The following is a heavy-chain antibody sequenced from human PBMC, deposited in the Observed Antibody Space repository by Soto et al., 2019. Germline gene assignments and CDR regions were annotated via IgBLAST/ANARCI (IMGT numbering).Heavy chain of an antibody. CDR2: IIPLSGVP. CDR1: GGTFSSYA. Sequence: QVQLVQSGAEVKKPGSSVKVSCKSSGGTFSSYAINWVRQAPGQGLEWMGGIIPLSGVPNYAQKFQGRVTITAGDSTTTAYMELSSLRAEDTAVYYCARAYSSGWSGDFDYWDQGILVTVSS. D-gene: IGHD6-19*01. V-gene: IGHV1-69*12. J-gene: IGHJ4*02. CDR3: ARAYSSGWSGDFDY.